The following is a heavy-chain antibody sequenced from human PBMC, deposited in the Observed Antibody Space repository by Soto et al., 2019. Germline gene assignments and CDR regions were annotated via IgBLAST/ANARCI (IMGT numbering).Heavy chain of an antibody. Sequence: PGESLKISCQGSGYRFDTNWIGWVRQMPGKGLEWMGIIYPGDSDTRYSPSFQGQVTISADKSISTAYLQWGSLRASDSAMYYCARLSSYAMDYYYGIDIWGQGTTVTVSS. CDR2: IYPGDSDT. V-gene: IGHV5-51*01. CDR3: ARLSSYAMDYYYGIDI. J-gene: IGHJ6*02. CDR1: GYRFDTNW. D-gene: IGHD5-12*01.